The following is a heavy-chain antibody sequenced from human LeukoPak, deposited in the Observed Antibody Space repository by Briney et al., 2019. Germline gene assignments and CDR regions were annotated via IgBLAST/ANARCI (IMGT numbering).Heavy chain of an antibody. D-gene: IGHD2-15*01. Sequence: GESLKISCKGSGYSFTSYWIGRVRQMPGKGLEWIGIIYPGDSYTRLIPSFQEQVTISAAKSIRTAYLQWRSLKASRTARHYCAIVPDRQDSSPDAFDICGQGTMVTVSS. J-gene: IGHJ3*02. CDR2: IYPGDSYT. CDR3: AIVPDRQDSSPDAFDI. CDR1: GYSFTSYW. V-gene: IGHV5-51*01.